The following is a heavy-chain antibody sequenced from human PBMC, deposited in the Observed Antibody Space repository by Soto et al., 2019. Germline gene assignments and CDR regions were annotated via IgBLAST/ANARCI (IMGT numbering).Heavy chain of an antibody. D-gene: IGHD3-10*01. Sequence: QVQLVQSGAEVKKPGASVKVSCKASGYTFTSYGISWVRQAPGQGLEWMGWISAYNGNTNYAKKLQGRVTMTKDTSTSTANMELRSLRSDGTAVYYCAREGTILWFGEFSGFQHWGQGTLVTVSS. V-gene: IGHV1-18*04. CDR2: ISAYNGNT. CDR3: AREGTILWFGEFSGFQH. J-gene: IGHJ1*01. CDR1: GYTFTSYG.